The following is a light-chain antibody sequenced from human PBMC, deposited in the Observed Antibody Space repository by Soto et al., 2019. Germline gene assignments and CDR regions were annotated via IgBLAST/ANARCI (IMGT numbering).Light chain of an antibody. Sequence: EIALTQSPGTLSLSPGERATLYCRFSQTVNANFLAWYQQKPGQAPRLLIYDASRRATGIPARFSGSGSGTDFTLPISSLEPEDFAVYYCQQLNNWPLTFGGGTKVDIK. CDR3: QQLNNWPLT. V-gene: IGKV3D-20*02. CDR1: QTVNANF. J-gene: IGKJ4*01. CDR2: DAS.